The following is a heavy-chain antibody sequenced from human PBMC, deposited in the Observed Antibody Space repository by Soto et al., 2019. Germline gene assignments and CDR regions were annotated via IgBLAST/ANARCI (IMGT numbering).Heavy chain of an antibody. CDR1: GFTFSSYA. V-gene: IGHV3-23*01. CDR3: AKGGGYFDWFDY. D-gene: IGHD3-9*01. J-gene: IGHJ4*02. CDR2: ISGSGGST. Sequence: GGSLRLSCAASGFTFSSYAMSWVRQAPGEGLEWVSAISGSGGSTYYAGYVKGRFTISRDNSKKTLYLQMNSLRAEVTAVYYCAKGGGYFDWFDYWGQGALVNVSS.